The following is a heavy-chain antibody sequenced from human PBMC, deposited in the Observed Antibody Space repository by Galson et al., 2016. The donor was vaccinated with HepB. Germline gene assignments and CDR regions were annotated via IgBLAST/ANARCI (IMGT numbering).Heavy chain of an antibody. D-gene: IGHD1-14*01. V-gene: IGHV3-30-3*01. CDR2: KSFDGNNM. J-gene: IGHJ4*02. Sequence: SLRLSCAASGFSFSYYAMHWVRQAPGKGLEWVSLKSFDGNNMYYAHSVKGRFTISRDNFKNTLYLQMNSLRGEDTAVYYCARSGGTTGTSFDFWGQGTLVTVSS. CDR1: GFSFSYYA. CDR3: ARSGGTTGTSFDF.